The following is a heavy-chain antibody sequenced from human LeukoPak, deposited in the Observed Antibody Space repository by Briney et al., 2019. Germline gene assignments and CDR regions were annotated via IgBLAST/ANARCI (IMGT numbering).Heavy chain of an antibody. D-gene: IGHD6-13*01. Sequence: ASVKVSCKASGYTFTGYYMHWVRPAPGQGLEWMGWINPNSGDTKYAQNFQGRVTMTRDTSISTAYMELSRLRSYHTAVYYCARDLSKQHVANWFDPWGQGTLVTVSS. J-gene: IGHJ5*02. CDR2: INPNSGDT. CDR3: ARDLSKQHVANWFDP. V-gene: IGHV1-2*02. CDR1: GYTFTGYY.